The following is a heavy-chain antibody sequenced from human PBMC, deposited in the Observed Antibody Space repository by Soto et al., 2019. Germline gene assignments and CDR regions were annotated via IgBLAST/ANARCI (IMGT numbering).Heavy chain of an antibody. CDR3: AREEVGAVAGSFDY. Sequence: LSQTLSLTCDIPGDSVSRNSAAWNWIRQYPSRGLEWLGRTYYRSKRYNDYAVSVKSRITINPDTSKNQFSLQLNSVTPEDTAVYYCAREEVGAVAGSFDYWGQGTLVTVSS. D-gene: IGHD6-19*01. J-gene: IGHJ4*02. CDR2: TYYRSKRYN. CDR1: GDSVSRNSAA. V-gene: IGHV6-1*01.